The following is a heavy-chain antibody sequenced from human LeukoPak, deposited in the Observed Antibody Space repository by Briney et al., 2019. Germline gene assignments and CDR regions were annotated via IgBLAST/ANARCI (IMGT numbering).Heavy chain of an antibody. Sequence: SVKVSCKASGGTFSSYAISWVRQAPGQGLEWMGGIIPIFGTANYAQKFQGRVTITADESTSTAYMELSSLRSEDTAVYYCARGPRPYYYGSGSSQFDYWGQGTLVTVSS. V-gene: IGHV1-69*01. CDR3: ARGPRPYYYGSGSSQFDY. J-gene: IGHJ4*02. CDR2: IIPIFGTA. CDR1: GGTFSSYA. D-gene: IGHD3-10*01.